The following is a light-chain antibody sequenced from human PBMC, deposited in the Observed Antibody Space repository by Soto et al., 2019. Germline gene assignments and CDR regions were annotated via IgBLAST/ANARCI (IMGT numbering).Light chain of an antibody. CDR2: GAS. J-gene: IGKJ5*01. CDR3: QQYGSSPPVT. V-gene: IGKV3-20*01. Sequence: EIVLTQSPGTLSLSPGERATLSCRASQSVSSSYLAWYQQKPGQAPRLLIYGASGRATGIPDRFSGSGSGTDLTLTISRLGHQDFAVYYCQQYGSSPPVTFGQGTRLEIK. CDR1: QSVSSSY.